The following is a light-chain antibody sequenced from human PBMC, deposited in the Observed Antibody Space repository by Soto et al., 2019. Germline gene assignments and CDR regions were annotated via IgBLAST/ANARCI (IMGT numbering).Light chain of an antibody. CDR1: SSNIGSNY. J-gene: IGLJ3*02. Sequence: QSVLTQPPSASGTPGQRVTISWSGSSSNIGSNYVYWYQQLPGTAPKLLIYRNNQRPSGVPDRFSGSKSGTSASLAISGLRSEDEADSYCAAWDDSLSGWVFGGGTKLTVL. CDR2: RNN. CDR3: AAWDDSLSGWV. V-gene: IGLV1-47*01.